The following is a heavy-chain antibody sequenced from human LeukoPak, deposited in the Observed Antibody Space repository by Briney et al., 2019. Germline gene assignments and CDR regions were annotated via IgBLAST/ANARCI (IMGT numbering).Heavy chain of an antibody. V-gene: IGHV3-74*01. CDR3: VRDGVGAPPFDY. CDR2: IKGDGSST. D-gene: IGHD1-26*01. CDR1: GFTFSNNW. Sequence: GGSLRLSCAASGFTFSNNWMHWVRQAPGKGLVRVSRIKGDGSSTGYADSVKGRFTISRDNAKNTLLLQMNSLRAEDTAVYYCVRDGVGAPPFDYWGQGVLVTVSS. J-gene: IGHJ4*02.